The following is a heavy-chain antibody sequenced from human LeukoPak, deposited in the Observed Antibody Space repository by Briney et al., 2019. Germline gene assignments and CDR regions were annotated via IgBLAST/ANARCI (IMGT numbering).Heavy chain of an antibody. Sequence: ASVKVSCKASGYTFIIHGISWVRQAPGQGLEWMGWISPYNGNTNYAQNFQGRVTMTTDTSTSTAYMELRSLRSDDTAVYYCARDLRGIVGATTFDYWGQGTLVTVSS. D-gene: IGHD1-26*01. CDR1: GYTFIIHG. J-gene: IGHJ4*02. V-gene: IGHV1-18*01. CDR3: ARDLRGIVGATTFDY. CDR2: ISPYNGNT.